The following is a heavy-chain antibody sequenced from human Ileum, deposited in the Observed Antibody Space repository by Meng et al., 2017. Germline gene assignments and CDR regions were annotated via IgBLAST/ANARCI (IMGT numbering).Heavy chain of an antibody. CDR3: ARAWSSSWSFLDF. CDR2: INRGGNT. V-gene: IGHV4-34*01. CDR1: GGSFSGYY. D-gene: IGHD6-13*01. J-gene: IGHJ4*01. Sequence: QVPLLQWGGGLLKPSETLYLPCAVSGGSFSGYYWTWIRQSPGKGLEWIGEINRGGNTNYNPSLKSRITMSVDTSKNQFFLNLTSVTPADTAVYYCARAWSSSWSFLDFWGQGTVVTVSS.